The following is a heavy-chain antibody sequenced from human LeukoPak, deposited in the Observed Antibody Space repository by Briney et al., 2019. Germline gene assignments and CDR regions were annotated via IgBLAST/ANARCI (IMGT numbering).Heavy chain of an antibody. J-gene: IGHJ3*01. CDR1: GDSLSSYY. CDR3: ARDVKKWFGEVLGTFDV. V-gene: IGHV4-4*08. D-gene: IGHD3-10*01. Sequence: SETLSLTCSVSGDSLSSYYWNWIRQSPVKGLEWIGYISTNGYTKYNPSLKSRVTISVDTSKNQFSLQLNSVTAADTAVYYCARDVKKWFGEVLGTFDVWGPGTMVTVSS. CDR2: ISTNGYT.